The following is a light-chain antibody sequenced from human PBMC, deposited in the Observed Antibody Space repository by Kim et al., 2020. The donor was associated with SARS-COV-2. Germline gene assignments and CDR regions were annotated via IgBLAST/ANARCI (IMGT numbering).Light chain of an antibody. CDR1: SSNIGSNN. V-gene: IGLV1-44*01. Sequence: QSVLTQPPSASGTPGERVTISCSGSSSNIGSNNVVWYQQLPGAAPNLLIYSNNQRPPGIPDRFSGSRSGTSASLAISGLQSGDEADYYCAVWDDSLKQGVFGGGIQLTVL. J-gene: IGLJ3*02. CDR2: SNN. CDR3: AVWDDSLKQGV.